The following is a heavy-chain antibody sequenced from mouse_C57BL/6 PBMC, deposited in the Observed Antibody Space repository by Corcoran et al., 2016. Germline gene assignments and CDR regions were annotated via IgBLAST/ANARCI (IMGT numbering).Heavy chain of an antibody. D-gene: IGHD2-1*01. CDR3: ARQQIYYGNPYAMDY. V-gene: IGHV1-84*01. Sequence: QIKLQQSGPELVKPGASVKISCKASGYTFTDYYINWVKQRPGQGLEWIGWIYPGSGNTKYNEKFKGKATLTVDTSSSTAYMQLSSLTSEDSAVYFCARQQIYYGNPYAMDYWGQGTSVTVSS. J-gene: IGHJ4*01. CDR1: GYTFTDYY. CDR2: IYPGSGNT.